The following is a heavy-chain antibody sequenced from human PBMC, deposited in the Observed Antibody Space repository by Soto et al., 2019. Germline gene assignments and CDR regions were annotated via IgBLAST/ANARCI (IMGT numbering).Heavy chain of an antibody. CDR1: GGTFSSYT. CDR3: ARGRDRGDYAGMYV. J-gene: IGHJ6*02. V-gene: IGHV1-69*02. Sequence: QVQLVQSGAEVKKPGSSVKVSCKASGGTFSSYTISWVRQAPGQGLEWMGRIIPILGIANYAQKFQGRVTITADKATSTAYMELSSVRAEDTAVYYCARGRDRGDYAGMYVWGQGTTVTVSS. CDR2: IIPILGIA. D-gene: IGHD4-17*01.